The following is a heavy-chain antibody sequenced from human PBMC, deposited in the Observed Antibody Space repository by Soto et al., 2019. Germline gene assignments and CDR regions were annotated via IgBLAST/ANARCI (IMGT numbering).Heavy chain of an antibody. J-gene: IGHJ4*02. V-gene: IGHV3-30*18. Sequence: VQLVESGGGVVQPGRSLRLSCAASGFTFSSYGMHWVRQAPGKGLEWVAVISYDGSNKYYADSVKGRFTISRDNSKNTLYLQMNSRRAEDTAVYYCAKEDREPPGYWGQGTLVTVSS. D-gene: IGHD1-26*01. CDR3: AKEDREPPGY. CDR1: GFTFSSYG. CDR2: ISYDGSNK.